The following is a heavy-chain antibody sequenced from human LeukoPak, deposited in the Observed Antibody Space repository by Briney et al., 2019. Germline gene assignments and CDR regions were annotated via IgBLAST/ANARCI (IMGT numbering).Heavy chain of an antibody. V-gene: IGHV3-74*01. J-gene: IGHJ4*02. CDR2: IDRDGRSG. CDR1: GFTLTGYW. CDR3: VRDVWGDRDSYFDY. Sequence: PVGCLRLSCAASGFTLTGYWMHWVRQAPGKGLVWCSRIDRDGRSGRYANSVNGRFTISRNNAKNTLYLQMNSLRAEDTAVYYGVRDVWGDRDSYFDYWGQGTLVTVSS. D-gene: IGHD2-21*01.